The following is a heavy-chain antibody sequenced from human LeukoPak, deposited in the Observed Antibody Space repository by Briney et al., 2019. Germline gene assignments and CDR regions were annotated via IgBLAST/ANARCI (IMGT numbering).Heavy chain of an antibody. Sequence: PGGSLRLSCAGAGFTFSSYCMHWVRQAPGKGLVWVSRINSDGSSTIYADSVKGRFTISRDNAKNTLYLQMNSLRAEDTAVYACARGNEWAFHYLAQGTLVTVSS. CDR2: INSDGSST. J-gene: IGHJ4*02. CDR3: ARGNEWAFHY. V-gene: IGHV3-74*01. D-gene: IGHD1-26*01. CDR1: GFTFSSYC.